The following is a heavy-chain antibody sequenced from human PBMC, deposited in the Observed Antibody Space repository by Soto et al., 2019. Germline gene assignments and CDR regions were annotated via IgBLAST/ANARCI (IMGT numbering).Heavy chain of an antibody. CDR3: ARDRPLLTYYYDSSGYNRGGGFDY. CDR2: ISYDGSNK. Sequence: LRLSCAASGFTFSSYAMHWVRQAPGKGLEWVAVISYDGSNKYYADSVKGRFTISRDNSKNTLYLQMNSLRAEDTAVYYCARDRPLLTYYYDSSGYNRGGGFDYWGQRNLVTVSS. V-gene: IGHV3-30-3*01. D-gene: IGHD3-22*01. CDR1: GFTFSSYA. J-gene: IGHJ4*02.